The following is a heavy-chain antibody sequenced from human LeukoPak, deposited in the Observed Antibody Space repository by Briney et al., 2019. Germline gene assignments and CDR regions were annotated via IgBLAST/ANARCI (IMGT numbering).Heavy chain of an antibody. Sequence: GRSLRLSCAASGFTFSSYAMHWVRQAPGKGLEWVAVISYDGSNKYYADSVKGRFTISRDNSKNTLYLQMNSLRAEDTAVYYCARDGDSGYDYVDYFDYWGQGTLVTVSS. V-gene: IGHV3-30*04. CDR2: ISYDGSNK. J-gene: IGHJ4*02. CDR3: ARDGDSGYDYVDYFDY. CDR1: GFTFSSYA. D-gene: IGHD5-12*01.